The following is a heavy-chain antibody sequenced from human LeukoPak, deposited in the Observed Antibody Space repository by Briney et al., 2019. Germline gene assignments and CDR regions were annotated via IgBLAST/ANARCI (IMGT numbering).Heavy chain of an antibody. CDR2: ISSSGSTI. D-gene: IGHD5-24*01. CDR1: GFTFSSYE. J-gene: IGHJ6*03. Sequence: GGSLRLSCAASGFTFSSYEMNWVRQAPGKGLEWVSYISSSGSTIYYADSVKGRFTISRDNAKNSLYLQMNSLRAEDMALYYCAKGGGRWLQPYYYYYYMDVWGKGTTVTVSS. CDR3: AKGGGRWLQPYYYYYYMDV. V-gene: IGHV3-48*03.